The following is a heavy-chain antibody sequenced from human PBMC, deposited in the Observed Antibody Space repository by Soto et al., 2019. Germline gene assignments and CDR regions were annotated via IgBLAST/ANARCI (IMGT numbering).Heavy chain of an antibody. CDR1: GTSISSGGYS. D-gene: IGHD2-2*01. CDR3: AASRYCSSTTCYFFDF. CDR2: LYHDGTT. V-gene: IGHV4-30-2*01. J-gene: IGHJ4*02. Sequence: QLQLQESGSGLVKPSQTLSLTCAVSGTSISSGGYSWSWIRQPPGRGLEWIGCLYHDGTTFYNPSLLSRVTMSVDRSKNQFSLKLISVTAADTAVYYCAASRYCSSTTCYFFDFWGLGTLVSVSS.